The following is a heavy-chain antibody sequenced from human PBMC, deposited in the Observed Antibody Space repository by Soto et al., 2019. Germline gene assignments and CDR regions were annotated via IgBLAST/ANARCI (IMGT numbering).Heavy chain of an antibody. CDR2: INAGNGNT. J-gene: IGHJ4*02. D-gene: IGHD5-18*01. V-gene: IGHV1-3*01. CDR3: VSGYPWVGFDY. Sequence: GASVKVSCKASGNTFTSYAMHWVRQAPGQRLEWMGWINAGNGNTKYSQKFRGRVTITRDTSASTAYMELNSLRSEDTAVYICVSGYPWVGFDYWGQGTLVTVSS. CDR1: GNTFTSYA.